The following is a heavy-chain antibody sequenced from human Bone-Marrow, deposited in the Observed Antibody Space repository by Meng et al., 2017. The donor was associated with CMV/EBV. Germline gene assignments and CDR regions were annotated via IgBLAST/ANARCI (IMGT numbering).Heavy chain of an antibody. CDR2: INPNSGGT. CDR3: ARRSSTSSPGMDV. Sequence: ASVKVSCKASGYTFTGYYMHWVRQAPGQGLEWMGWINPNSGGTNYAQKVQGRVTMTRDTSISTAYMELSRLRSDDTAVYYCARRSSTSSPGMDVWGQGTTVTVSS. V-gene: IGHV1-2*02. CDR1: GYTFTGYY. D-gene: IGHD2-2*01. J-gene: IGHJ6*02.